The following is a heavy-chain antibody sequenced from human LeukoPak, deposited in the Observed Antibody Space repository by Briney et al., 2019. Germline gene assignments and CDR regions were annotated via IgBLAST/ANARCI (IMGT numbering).Heavy chain of an antibody. CDR3: ARCCPAAISNWFDP. D-gene: IGHD2-2*02. V-gene: IGHV1-2*02. Sequence: ASVKVSCKASGYTFTSYYMHWVRQAPGQGLEWMGWINPNSGGTNYAQKFQGRVTMTRDTSISTAYMELSRLRSDDTAVYYCARCCPAAISNWFDPWGQGTLVTVSS. J-gene: IGHJ5*02. CDR1: GYTFTSYY. CDR2: INPNSGGT.